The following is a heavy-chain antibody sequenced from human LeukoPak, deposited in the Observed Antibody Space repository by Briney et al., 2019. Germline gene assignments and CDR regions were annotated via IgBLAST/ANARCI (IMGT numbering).Heavy chain of an antibody. Sequence: GGSPRLSCAASGFTFHDYAMHWVRQAPGKGLEWVSGISWNSGNIGYADSVKGRFTISRDNAKNSLYLQMNSLRAEDTALYCCAKGVAVQYFYYGMDVWGQGTTVTVSS. CDR3: AKGVAVQYFYYGMDV. V-gene: IGHV3-9*01. D-gene: IGHD2-15*01. CDR2: ISWNSGNI. CDR1: GFTFHDYA. J-gene: IGHJ6*02.